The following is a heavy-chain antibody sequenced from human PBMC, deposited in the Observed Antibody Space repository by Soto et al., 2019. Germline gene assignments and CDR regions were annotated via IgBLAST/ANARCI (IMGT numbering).Heavy chain of an antibody. D-gene: IGHD3-10*01. CDR1: GFTFSSYW. V-gene: IGHV3-7*04. CDR2: IKEDGSER. Sequence: GGSLRLSCAASGFTFSSYWMSWVRQAPGKGLEWVANIKEDGSERYYADSVKGRFTISRDNAKNSLYLQMNSLRAEDTAVYYCARATGADKEDYWGQGTLVTVSS. CDR3: ARATGADKEDY. J-gene: IGHJ4*02.